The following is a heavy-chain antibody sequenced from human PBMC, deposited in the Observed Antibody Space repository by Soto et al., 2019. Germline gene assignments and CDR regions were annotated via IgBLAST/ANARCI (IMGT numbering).Heavy chain of an antibody. CDR2: ISYDGSNK. J-gene: IGHJ4*02. CDR3: ARGGPTDHFDY. V-gene: IGHV3-30-3*01. Sequence: QVQLVESGGGVVQPGRSLRLSCAASGFTFSSYAMHWVRQAPGKGLAWVAVISYDGSNKYYADSVKGRFTISKDNSKNTLYRQMNSLRAEHTAVYYCARGGPTDHFDYCGQGTLVTVSS. CDR1: GFTFSSYA. D-gene: IGHD4-4*01.